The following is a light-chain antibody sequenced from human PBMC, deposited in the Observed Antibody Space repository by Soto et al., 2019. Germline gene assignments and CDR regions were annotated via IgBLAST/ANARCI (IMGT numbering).Light chain of an antibody. CDR1: QTISSW. J-gene: IGKJ1*01. CDR3: QHYNSYSEA. V-gene: IGKV1-5*03. Sequence: DIQMTQSPSTLCGSLGKRATITCLASQTISSWLAWYQQKQGKAPKLLIYKASTLKSGVPSRFSGSGSGTEFTLTISSLQPDDFETYSCQHYNSYSEAFGQGITVDIK. CDR2: KAS.